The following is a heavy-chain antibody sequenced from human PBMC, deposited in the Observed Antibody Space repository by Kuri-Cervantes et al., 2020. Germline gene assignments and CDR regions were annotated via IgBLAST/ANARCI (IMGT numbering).Heavy chain of an antibody. Sequence: GGSLRLSCEASGFTFDTYAIHWVRQAPAKGPEWVSYILDDGSYKFYADSVKGRFTISRDNSKNTLYLQMNSLRAEDTAVYYCARELGYCTGGVCPWGQGTLVTVSS. D-gene: IGHD2-8*02. J-gene: IGHJ5*02. CDR2: ILDDGSYK. CDR3: ARELGYCTGGVCP. CDR1: GFTFDTYA. V-gene: IGHV3-30*02.